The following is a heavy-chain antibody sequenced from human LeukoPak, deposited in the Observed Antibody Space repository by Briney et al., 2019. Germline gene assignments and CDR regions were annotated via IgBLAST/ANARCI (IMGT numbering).Heavy chain of an antibody. CDR1: GFTFSRHA. V-gene: IGHV3-30-3*01. D-gene: IGHD3-22*01. J-gene: IGHJ3*02. CDR3: ARSHYDSSGYYYGFRAFDM. CDR2: ASYDGNNK. Sequence: GGSLRLSCAASGFTFSRHAMHWVRQAPGKGLEWVAVASYDGNNKYYADSVKGRFTISRDNSKNTLYLQMNSLRAEGTAVYYCARSHYDSSGYYYGFRAFDMWGQGTMVTVSS.